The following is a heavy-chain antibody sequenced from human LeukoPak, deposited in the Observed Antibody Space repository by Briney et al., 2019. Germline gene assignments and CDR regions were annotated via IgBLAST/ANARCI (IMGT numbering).Heavy chain of an antibody. J-gene: IGHJ4*02. V-gene: IGHV4-4*07. CDR3: ARVAGWYSSGWYFDY. D-gene: IGHD5-18*01. Sequence: SETLSLTCTVSGGSISGYYWSWIRQPAGKGLEWIGRIYTSGSTNYNPSLKSRVTMSVDTSKNQFSLKLSSVTAADTAVYYCARVAGWYSSGWYFDYWGQGALVTVSS. CDR2: IYTSGST. CDR1: GGSISGYY.